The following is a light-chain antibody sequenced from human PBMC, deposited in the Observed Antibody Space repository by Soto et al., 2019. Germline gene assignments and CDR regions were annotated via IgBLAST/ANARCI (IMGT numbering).Light chain of an antibody. CDR1: RSISRY. J-gene: IGKJ1*01. V-gene: IGKV3-15*01. CDR3: QQYNNWPRT. CDR2: GAS. Sequence: IELTQSADTLSLSPGEGATLSCRASRSISRYLAWYKHQPGQAPRLLSYGASTRATGIPARFSGSGSGTEFTLTISSLKSEDFEVYYCQQYNNWPRTFGQGTKVDIK.